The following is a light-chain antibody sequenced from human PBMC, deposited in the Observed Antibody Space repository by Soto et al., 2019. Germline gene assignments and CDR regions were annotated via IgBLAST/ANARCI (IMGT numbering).Light chain of an antibody. V-gene: IGKV3-20*01. CDR3: QRYGDSHT. J-gene: IGKJ4*01. CDR2: GAS. CDR1: QSVSSSY. Sequence: EIVLTQSPGTLSLSPGERATLSCRASQSVSSSYLAWYQQKPGQAPRLLIYGASSRATGIPDRFSGRGSGTDFTLTISRLEPEDFAVYYCQRYGDSHTFGGGTKVEIK.